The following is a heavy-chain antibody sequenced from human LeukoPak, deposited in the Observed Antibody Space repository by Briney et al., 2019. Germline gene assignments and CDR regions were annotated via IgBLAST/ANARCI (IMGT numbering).Heavy chain of an antibody. CDR1: GFTFNNYA. J-gene: IGHJ3*02. CDR3: TRAVGGGRDAYDI. V-gene: IGHV3-23*01. D-gene: IGHD3-16*01. CDR2: IFDSGAPS. Sequence: GGSLRLSCAATGFTFNNYAMNWVRQAPGKGLEWVSSIFDSGAPSYYAASVEGRFTISRDISKNTLYFQMESLRAEDTAIYYCTRAVGGGRDAYDIWGQGTTVTVSS.